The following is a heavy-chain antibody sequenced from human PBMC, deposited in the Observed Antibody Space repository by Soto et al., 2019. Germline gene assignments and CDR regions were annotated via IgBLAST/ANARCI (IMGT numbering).Heavy chain of an antibody. CDR2: VWLDGSNK. V-gene: IGHV3-30*02. J-gene: IGHJ4*02. CDR3: APQAFDY. Sequence: VGSLRLSCAASGFTFSNYGMHWVRQAPGKGLEWVAFVWLDGSNKYYADSVRDRFTISRVNSKNTLYLQMNSLRAEDTAVYHCAPQAFDYWGQGTLVTVSS. CDR1: GFTFSNYG.